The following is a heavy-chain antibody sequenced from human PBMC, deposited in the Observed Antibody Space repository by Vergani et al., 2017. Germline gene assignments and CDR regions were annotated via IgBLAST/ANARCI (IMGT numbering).Heavy chain of an antibody. V-gene: IGHV3-23*01. Sequence: EVQLLESGGGLVQPGGSLRLSCAASGFTFSSYAMSWVRQAPGKGLEWVSAISGSGGSTYYADSVKGRFTISRDNSKNTLYLQMNSLRAEDTAVYYCTTVSGFYDSSGYTPFDYWGQGTLVTVSS. CDR1: GFTFSSYA. D-gene: IGHD3-22*01. J-gene: IGHJ4*02. CDR3: TTVSGFYDSSGYTPFDY. CDR2: ISGSGGST.